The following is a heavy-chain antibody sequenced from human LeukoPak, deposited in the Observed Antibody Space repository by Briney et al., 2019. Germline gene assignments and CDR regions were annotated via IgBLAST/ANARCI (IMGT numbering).Heavy chain of an antibody. V-gene: IGHV1-2*02. J-gene: IGHJ6*03. CDR2: INPNSGGT. Sequence: ASVKVSCKASGYTFTGYYMHWVRQAPGQGLEWMGWINPNSGGTNYAQKFQGRVTMTRDTSISTAYMELSRLRSDDTAVYYCARGTTVTKAIYYMDVRGKGTTVTVSS. D-gene: IGHD4-17*01. CDR1: GYTFTGYY. CDR3: ARGTTVTKAIYYMDV.